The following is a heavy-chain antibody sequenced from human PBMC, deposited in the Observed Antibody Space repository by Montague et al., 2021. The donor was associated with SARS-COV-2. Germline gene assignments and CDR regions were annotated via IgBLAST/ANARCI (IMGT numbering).Heavy chain of an antibody. J-gene: IGHJ4*02. CDR3: AKEPISGVRTSPFDF. Sequence: SLRLSCAASGFTFSNFGMSWVRQAPGKGLEWVSAISGGDDKTFYANSVRGRLTISRDNFENTLYLQMNSLRAEDTAVYYCAKEPISGVRTSPFDFWGRGTLVTVSS. CDR1: GFTFSNFG. V-gene: IGHV3-23*01. CDR2: ISGGDDKT. D-gene: IGHD3-10*01.